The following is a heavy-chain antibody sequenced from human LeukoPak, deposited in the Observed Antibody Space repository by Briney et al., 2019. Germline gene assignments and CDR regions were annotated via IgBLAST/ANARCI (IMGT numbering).Heavy chain of an antibody. CDR2: ISRSGGST. V-gene: IGHV3-23*01. CDR1: GFPFSSYA. D-gene: IGHD6-13*01. J-gene: IGHJ4*02. CDR3: AKTGYSSSWYGDY. Sequence: GSLRLSSAASGFPFSSYAMSWVRRAPGKGLGGVSAISRSGGSTYYADSVKGRFTISRDNSKNTLYLQMNSLRAEDTAVYYCAKTGYSSSWYGDYWGQGTLVTVSS.